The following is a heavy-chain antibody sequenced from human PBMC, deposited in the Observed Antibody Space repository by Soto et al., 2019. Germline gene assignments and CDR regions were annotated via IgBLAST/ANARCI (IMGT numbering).Heavy chain of an antibody. CDR1: GGSFSGYY. Sequence: SETLSLTCAVYGGSFSGYYWSWIRQPPGKGLEWIGEINHSGSTNYNPSLKSRVTISVDTSKNQFSLKLSSVTAADTAVYYCARGFRVYAPYYFDYWGQGTLVTVSS. CDR2: INHSGST. CDR3: ARGFRVYAPYYFDY. V-gene: IGHV4-34*01. J-gene: IGHJ4*02. D-gene: IGHD2-8*01.